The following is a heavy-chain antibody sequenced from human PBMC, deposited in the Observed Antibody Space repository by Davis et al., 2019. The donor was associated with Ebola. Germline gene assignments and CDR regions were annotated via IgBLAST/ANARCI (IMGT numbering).Heavy chain of an antibody. V-gene: IGHV1-69*04. J-gene: IGHJ4*02. CDR2: IIPILGIA. CDR3: ARGGLHFDY. Sequence: SVKVSCKVSGYTLTELSMHWVRQAPGQGLEWMGRIIPILGIANYAQKFQGRVTITADKSTSTAYMELSSLRSEDTAVYYCARGGLHFDYWGQGTLVTVSS. D-gene: IGHD5-12*01. CDR1: GYTLTELS.